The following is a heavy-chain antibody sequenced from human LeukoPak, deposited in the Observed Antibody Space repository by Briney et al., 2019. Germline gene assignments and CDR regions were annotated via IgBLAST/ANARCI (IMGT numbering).Heavy chain of an antibody. CDR2: INTDGTIT. V-gene: IGHV3-74*01. CDR1: GFTFTSYW. Sequence: GGSLRLSCATSGFTFTSYWMHWVRQAPGKGLVWLSRINTDGTITSYADSLEGRFTISRDNAKNTVYLQMNSLRTEDTAVYYCARPGVGFDYWGQGALVTVSS. J-gene: IGHJ4*02. CDR3: ARPGVGFDY.